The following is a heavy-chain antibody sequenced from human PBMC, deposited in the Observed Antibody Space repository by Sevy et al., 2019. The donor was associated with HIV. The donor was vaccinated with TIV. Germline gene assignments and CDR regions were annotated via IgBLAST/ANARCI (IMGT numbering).Heavy chain of an antibody. Sequence: GGSLRLSCAASGFTFSSYSMNWVRQAPGKGLEWVSYISSSSSTIYYEDSVKGRFTISRDNAKNSLYLQMNSLRDDDTAVYYCARGLGYYYDSSGPKGAFDIWGQGTMVTVSS. CDR2: ISSSSSTI. CDR3: ARGLGYYYDSSGPKGAFDI. V-gene: IGHV3-48*02. J-gene: IGHJ3*02. CDR1: GFTFSSYS. D-gene: IGHD3-22*01.